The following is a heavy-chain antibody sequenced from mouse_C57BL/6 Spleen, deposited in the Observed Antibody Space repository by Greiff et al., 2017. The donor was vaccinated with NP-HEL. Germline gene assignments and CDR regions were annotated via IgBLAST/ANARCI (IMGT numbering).Heavy chain of an antibody. CDR3: ARSGDYDYAWFAY. CDR1: GYAFSSYW. J-gene: IGHJ3*01. D-gene: IGHD2-4*01. Sequence: QVQLKESGAELVKPGASVKISCKASGYAFSSYWMNWVKQRPGKGLEWIGQIYPGDGDTNYNGKFKGKATLTADKSSSTAYMQLSSLTSEDSAVYFCARSGDYDYAWFAYWGQGTLVTVSA. CDR2: IYPGDGDT. V-gene: IGHV1-80*01.